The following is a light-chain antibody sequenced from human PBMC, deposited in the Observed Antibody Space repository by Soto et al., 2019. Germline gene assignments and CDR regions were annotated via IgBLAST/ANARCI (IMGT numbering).Light chain of an antibody. J-gene: IGLJ1*01. CDR3: AAWDDSLNGHG. CDR2: TTN. Sequence: QSVLTQPHSASGTPGQRVTISCSGSSSNIGTSSVHWFQQLPGTAPKLLISTTNQRPSGVPERSSGSKSGTSASLAISGLQSEDEADYYCAAWDDSLNGHGFGTGTKVTVL. CDR1: SSNIGTSS. V-gene: IGLV1-44*01.